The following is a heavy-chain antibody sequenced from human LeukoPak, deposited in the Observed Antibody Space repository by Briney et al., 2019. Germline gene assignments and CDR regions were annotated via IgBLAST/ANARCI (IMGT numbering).Heavy chain of an antibody. D-gene: IGHD5-18*01. CDR3: ARTSYGTGWFDP. Sequence: SQTLSLTYTVSGGSISSGSYYWRWIRQPAGKGLEWIGRIYTSGSTNYNPSLKIRVTISVDTSKNQFSLKLSSVTAADTAVYYCARTSYGTGWFDPWGQGTLVTVSS. CDR1: GGSISSGSYY. CDR2: IYTSGST. J-gene: IGHJ5*02. V-gene: IGHV4-61*02.